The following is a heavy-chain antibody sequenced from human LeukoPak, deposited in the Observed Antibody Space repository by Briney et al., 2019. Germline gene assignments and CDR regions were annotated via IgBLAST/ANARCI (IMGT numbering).Heavy chain of an antibody. CDR2: IDPSDSYT. V-gene: IGHV5-10-1*01. Sequence: PGESLRISCKGSGYSFTSYWISWVRQMPGEGLEWMGRIDPSDSYTNYSPSFQGHVTISADKSISTAYLQWSSLKASDTAMYYCARPGGTIRKIDDAFDIWGQGTMVTVSS. D-gene: IGHD3-3*02. J-gene: IGHJ3*02. CDR3: ARPGGTIRKIDDAFDI. CDR1: GYSFTSYW.